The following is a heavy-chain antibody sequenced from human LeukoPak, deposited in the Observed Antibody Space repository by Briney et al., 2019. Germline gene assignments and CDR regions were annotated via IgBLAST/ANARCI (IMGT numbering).Heavy chain of an antibody. Sequence: ASVKVCCKASGYTFTSYGISWVRQAPGQGLEWMGWIGAYNGNTNYAQKLQGRDTMTTDTSTSTAYMELRSLRSDDTAVYYCARDGPLLRYFDWLPVDYYYGMDVWGQGTTVTVSS. V-gene: IGHV1-18*01. D-gene: IGHD3-9*01. CDR2: IGAYNGNT. CDR3: ARDGPLLRYFDWLPVDYYYGMDV. CDR1: GYTFTSYG. J-gene: IGHJ6*02.